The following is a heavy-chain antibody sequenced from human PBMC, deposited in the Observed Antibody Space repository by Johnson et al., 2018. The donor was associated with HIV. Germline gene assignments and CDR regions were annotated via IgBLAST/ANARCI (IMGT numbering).Heavy chain of an antibody. CDR3: ARASDSLAFDI. D-gene: IGHD3-22*01. J-gene: IGHJ3*02. Sequence: VQLVESGGGLIQPGGSLRLSCAASGFIVSRNYMSWVRQAPGKGLEWVSVIYSAGSTYYADSVKGRFTISKDNSKNTLYLQMNSLRAEDTAVYYCARASDSLAFDIWGQGTMDTVSS. CDR1: GFIVSRNY. CDR2: IYSAGST. V-gene: IGHV3-66*03.